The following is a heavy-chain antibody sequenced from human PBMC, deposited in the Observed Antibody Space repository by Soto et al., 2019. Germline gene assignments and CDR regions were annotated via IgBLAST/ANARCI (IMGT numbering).Heavy chain of an antibody. Sequence: PGGSLRLSCAASGFTFSDYAMSWVRQAPGKGLEWVSTIRGSGSGTYYADSVKGRFTISRDNSKSTLYLQMNSLRAEDTALYYCAKDPKYCSSTSCYDWGQGTLVTAPQ. CDR3: AKDPKYCSSTSCYD. V-gene: IGHV3-23*01. J-gene: IGHJ4*02. D-gene: IGHD2-2*01. CDR1: GFTFSDYA. CDR2: IRGSGSGT.